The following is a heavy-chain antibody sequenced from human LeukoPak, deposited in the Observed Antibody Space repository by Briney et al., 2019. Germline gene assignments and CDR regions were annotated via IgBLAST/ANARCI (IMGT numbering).Heavy chain of an antibody. V-gene: IGHV3-74*01. CDR3: ARDFMYSITCAGC. J-gene: IGHJ4*02. CDR1: GFTFSNYW. CDR2: IKTDGSST. D-gene: IGHD6-13*01. Sequence: GGSLRLSCAASGFTFSNYWMHWVRQVPGKGLMWVSRIKTDGSSTSYADSVKGRFTISRDNAKNTLYLQMNSLRVEDTAVYYCARDFMYSITCAGCWGQGTLVTVSS.